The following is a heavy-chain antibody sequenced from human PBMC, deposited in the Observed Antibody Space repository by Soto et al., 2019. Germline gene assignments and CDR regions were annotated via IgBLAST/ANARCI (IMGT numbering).Heavy chain of an antibody. V-gene: IGHV3-73*01. CDR2: IRSKANSYAT. Sequence: PAGSMRLSCAASGFTFSGSAMHWVRQASGKGLEWVGRIRSKANSYATAYAASVKGRFTISRDDSKNTAYLQMNSLKTEDTAVYYCTSLLYDFWSGYRPGRGQGTLVTVSS. CDR1: GFTFSGSA. D-gene: IGHD3-3*01. CDR3: TSLLYDFWSGYRPG. J-gene: IGHJ4*02.